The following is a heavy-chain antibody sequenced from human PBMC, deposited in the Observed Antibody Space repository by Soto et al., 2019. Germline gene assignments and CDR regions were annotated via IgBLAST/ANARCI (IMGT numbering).Heavy chain of an antibody. J-gene: IGHJ4*02. Sequence: EVQLVESGGGLVQPGGSLRLSCAASGFTFSNYDMVWVRQAPGKGLEYISAISSNGGITYYANSVKGRFTISRDNSENTLYLQMGSLRAEDMAVYYCVRDPSFDYWGQGTLVTVSS. CDR2: ISSNGGIT. CDR1: GFTFSNYD. V-gene: IGHV3-64*01. CDR3: VRDPSFDY.